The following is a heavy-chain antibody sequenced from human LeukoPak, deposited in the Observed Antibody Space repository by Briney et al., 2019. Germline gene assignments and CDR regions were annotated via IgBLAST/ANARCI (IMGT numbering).Heavy chain of an antibody. D-gene: IGHD3-10*01. CDR3: ARHGYYYGSGSDY. J-gene: IGHJ4*02. CDR1: GGSFSGYY. Sequence: PSETLSLTCAVYGGSFSGYYWSWIRQPPGKGLEWIGEINHSGSTNYNPSLKSRVTISVDTSKNQFSLKLSSVTAADTAVYYCARHGYYYGSGSDYWGQGTLVIVSS. V-gene: IGHV4-34*01. CDR2: INHSGST.